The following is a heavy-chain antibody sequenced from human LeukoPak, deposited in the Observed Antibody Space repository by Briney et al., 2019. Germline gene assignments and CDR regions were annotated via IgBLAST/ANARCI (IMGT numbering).Heavy chain of an antibody. J-gene: IGHJ4*02. CDR3: ARDRGYSYGSFDY. V-gene: IGHV3-74*01. D-gene: IGHD5-18*01. Sequence: GGSLRLSCAASEFAFSSYWMHWVRQAPGKGLVWVSRMNTDGSTTTYADSVKGRFTISRDNSKNTLYLQMNSLRAEDTAVYYCARDRGYSYGSFDYWGQGTLVTVSS. CDR1: EFAFSSYW. CDR2: MNTDGSTT.